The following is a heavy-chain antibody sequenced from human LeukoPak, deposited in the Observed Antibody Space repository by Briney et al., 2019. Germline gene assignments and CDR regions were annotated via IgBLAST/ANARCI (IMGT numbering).Heavy chain of an antibody. CDR3: ARGIAAAGTGFDP. CDR2: INHSGST. CDR1: GGSFSGYY. V-gene: IGHV4-34*01. D-gene: IGHD6-13*01. J-gene: IGHJ5*02. Sequence: SENLSLTCAVYGGSFSGYYWSWIRQPPGKGLEWIGEINHSGSTNYNPSLKSRVTISVDTSKNQFSLKLSSVTAADTAVYYCARGIAAAGTGFDPWGQGTLVTVSS.